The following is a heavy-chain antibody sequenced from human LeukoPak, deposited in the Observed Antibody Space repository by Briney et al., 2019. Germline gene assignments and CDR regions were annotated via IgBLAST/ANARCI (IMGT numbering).Heavy chain of an antibody. CDR1: GYTFTSYY. Sequence: ASVKVSCKASGYTFTSYYMHWVRQAPGQGLEWMGWIHPSTGNPTYAQGFTGRFVFSLDTSLTTTYLQISSLEAEDTAVYYCARAFQRLGELSLPAYWGQGTLVTVSS. CDR3: ARAFQRLGELSLPAY. D-gene: IGHD3-16*02. CDR2: IHPSTGNP. J-gene: IGHJ4*02. V-gene: IGHV7-4-1*02.